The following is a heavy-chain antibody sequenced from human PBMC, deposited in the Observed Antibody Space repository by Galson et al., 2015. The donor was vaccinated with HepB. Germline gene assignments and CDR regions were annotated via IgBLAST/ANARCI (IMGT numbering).Heavy chain of an antibody. CDR3: ARSPLWDGNWYFDL. Sequence: QSGAEVKKPGESLKISCKGSGYRFINYWIGWVRQMPGKGLEWMAIIYPEDSETKYSPSFQGQVTISADKSINTAYLQWSSLKASDTGMYFCARSPLWDGNWYFDLWGRGYLVTVSS. V-gene: IGHV5-51*03. CDR1: GYRFINYW. J-gene: IGHJ2*01. CDR2: IYPEDSET. D-gene: IGHD3-16*01.